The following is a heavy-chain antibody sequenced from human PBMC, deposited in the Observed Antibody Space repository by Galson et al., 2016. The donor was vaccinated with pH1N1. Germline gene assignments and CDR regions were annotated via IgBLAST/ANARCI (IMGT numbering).Heavy chain of an antibody. J-gene: IGHJ4*02. D-gene: IGHD3-22*01. V-gene: IGHV3-23*01. CDR3: VKDDSSGLYYGRPDY. CDR2: MSGGGAGT. Sequence: SLRISCAASGFTFGNFAISWVRQSPGKGLEWVAIMSGGGAGTYSADSVKGRFTISRDNSKNTLYLQMHSLRADDTAVYYCVKDDSSGLYYGRPDYWGQGTLVTVSS. CDR1: GFTFGNFA.